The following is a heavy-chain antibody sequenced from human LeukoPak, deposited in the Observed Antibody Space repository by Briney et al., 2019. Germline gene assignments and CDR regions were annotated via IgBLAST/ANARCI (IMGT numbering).Heavy chain of an antibody. CDR2: INPDSGGT. CDR3: ARDSSGWYGWFDP. D-gene: IGHD6-19*01. CDR1: GYTFTGYY. Sequence: ASVKVSCKASGYTFTGYYMHWVRQAPGQGLEWVGWINPDSGGTNYAQKFQGRVTMTRDTSIRTAYMELSRLRSEDTAVYYCARDSSGWYGWFDPWGQGTLVTVSS. J-gene: IGHJ5*02. V-gene: IGHV1-2*02.